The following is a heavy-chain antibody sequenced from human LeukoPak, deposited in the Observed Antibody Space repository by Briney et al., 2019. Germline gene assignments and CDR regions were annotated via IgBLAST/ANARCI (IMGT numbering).Heavy chain of an antibody. CDR2: ISSRSTYI. CDR1: GFAFSSYS. Sequence: GGSLRLSCAASGFAFSSYSMNWVRQAPGKGLEWVSSISSRSTYIDYADSVKGRFTISRDNAKDSLYLQMNSLRAEDTAVYYCARDLNYGRGYSYGFGYWGQGTLVTVSS. CDR3: ARDLNYGRGYSYGFGY. V-gene: IGHV3-21*01. J-gene: IGHJ4*02. D-gene: IGHD5-18*01.